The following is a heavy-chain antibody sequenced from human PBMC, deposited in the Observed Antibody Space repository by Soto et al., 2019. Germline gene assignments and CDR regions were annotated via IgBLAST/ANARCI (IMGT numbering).Heavy chain of an antibody. Sequence: GGSLRLSCAASGFTFSSYSMNWVRQAPGKGLEWVSSISSSSSYIYYGDSVKGRFTISRDNAKNSLYLQMNSLRAEDTATYYCARVHYYDSSGFYLWSQGTLVTVSS. CDR2: ISSSSSYI. CDR3: ARVHYYDSSGFYL. V-gene: IGHV3-21*01. J-gene: IGHJ4*02. D-gene: IGHD3-22*01. CDR1: GFTFSSYS.